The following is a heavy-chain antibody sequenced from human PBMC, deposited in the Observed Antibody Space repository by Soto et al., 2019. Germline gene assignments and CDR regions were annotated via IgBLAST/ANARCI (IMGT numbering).Heavy chain of an antibody. CDR2: IIPIFGTA. V-gene: IGHV1-69*12. J-gene: IGHJ6*02. Sequence: QVQLVQSGAEVKKPGSSVKVSCKASGGTFSSYAISWVRQAPGQGLEWMGGIIPIFGTANYAQKFQGRVTISADESTSTVYLELSSLRSEDTAVYYCAREYDFWSGSSYYYYGMDVWGQGTTVTVSS. D-gene: IGHD3-3*01. CDR1: GGTFSSYA. CDR3: AREYDFWSGSSYYYYGMDV.